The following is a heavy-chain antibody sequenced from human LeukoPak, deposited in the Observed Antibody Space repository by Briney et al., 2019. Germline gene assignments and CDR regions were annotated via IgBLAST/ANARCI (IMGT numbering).Heavy chain of an antibody. V-gene: IGHV1-24*01. D-gene: IGHD1-26*01. J-gene: IGHJ4*02. CDR1: GYTLTELS. Sequence: ASVNVSCKVSGYTLTELSMHWVRQAPGKGLEWMGGFDPEDGETIYAQKFQGRVTMTEDTSTDTAYMELSSLRSEDTAAYYCATDRSGSYYFDYWGQGTLVTVSS. CDR3: ATDRSGSYYFDY. CDR2: FDPEDGET.